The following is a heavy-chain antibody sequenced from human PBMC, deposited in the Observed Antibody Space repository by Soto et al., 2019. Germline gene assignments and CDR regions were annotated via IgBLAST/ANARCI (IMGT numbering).Heavy chain of an antibody. V-gene: IGHV3-7*01. J-gene: IGHJ5*02. D-gene: IGHD4-17*01. Sequence: PGGSLRLSCVASGFTFSSYWMSWVRQAPGKGLEWVANIKQDGSEKYYVDSVKGRFTLSRDNAKNSLYLQMNSLTVEDTAVYYYAREADYVNWFDPWGQGTLVTVSS. CDR1: GFTFSSYW. CDR3: AREADYVNWFDP. CDR2: IKQDGSEK.